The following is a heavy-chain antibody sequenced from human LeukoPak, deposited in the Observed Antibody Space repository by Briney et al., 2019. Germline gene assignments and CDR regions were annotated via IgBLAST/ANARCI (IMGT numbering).Heavy chain of an antibody. J-gene: IGHJ5*02. V-gene: IGHV4-39*01. CDR3: ARHTLVTSISTYNWFDP. Sequence: SETLSLTCTVSAGSISSSSHHWGWIRQSPGKGLEWIGSIFYGGNTFYSPSLRSRVSISVDTSKNHCSLRLNSVTAADTAIYYCARHTLVTSISTYNWFDPWGQGTLVTVSS. CDR1: AGSISSSSHH. D-gene: IGHD2-21*02. CDR2: IFYGGNT.